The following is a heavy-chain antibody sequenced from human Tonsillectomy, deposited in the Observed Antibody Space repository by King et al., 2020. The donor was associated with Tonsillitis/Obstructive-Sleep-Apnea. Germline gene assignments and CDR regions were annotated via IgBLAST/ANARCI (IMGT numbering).Heavy chain of an antibody. CDR3: ARGGRYCSSTSCSDFDY. CDR2: INHSGST. J-gene: IGHJ4*02. V-gene: IGHV4-34*01. Sequence: VQLQQWGAGLLKPSETLSLTCAVYGGSFSGYYWSWIRQPPGKGLEWIGEINHSGSTNYNPSLKSRVNISVDRSKNQFSLKLSSVTAADTAVYYCARGGRYCSSTSCSDFDYWGQGTLVTVSS. CDR1: GGSFSGYY. D-gene: IGHD2-2*01.